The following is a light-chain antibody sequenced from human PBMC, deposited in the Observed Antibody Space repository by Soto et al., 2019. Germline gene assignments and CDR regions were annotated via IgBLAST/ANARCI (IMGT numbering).Light chain of an antibody. V-gene: IGKV3-11*01. CDR2: DAS. J-gene: IGKJ5*01. CDR1: QSVSSY. CDR3: PQCHKWPLIT. Sequence: IVFRQGPDSRSLAPGESATLKCVASQSVSSYLAWYQQKPGQAPRLLIYDASNRATGIPARFSGSGSGTVFTRHICCLAPEDFRVYYCPQCHKWPLITFGQGTRLEIK.